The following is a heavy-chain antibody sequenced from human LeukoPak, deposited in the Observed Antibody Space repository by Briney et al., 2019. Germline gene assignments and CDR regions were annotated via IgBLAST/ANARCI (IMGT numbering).Heavy chain of an antibody. J-gene: IGHJ3*02. V-gene: IGHV3-21*01. D-gene: IGHD2-8*02. Sequence: GGSLRLSCAASGFAFSSYSMNWVRQAPGKGLEWVSSISSSSSYIYYADSVKGRFTISRDNAKNSVYLQMNSLRVEDTAVYYCAGAWSRVDGFDIWGQGTMVTVSS. CDR1: GFAFSSYS. CDR2: ISSSSSYI. CDR3: AGAWSRVDGFDI.